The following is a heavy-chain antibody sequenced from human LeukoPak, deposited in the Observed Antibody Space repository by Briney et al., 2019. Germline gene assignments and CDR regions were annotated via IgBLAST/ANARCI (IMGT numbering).Heavy chain of an antibody. J-gene: IGHJ4*02. CDR3: AKDLFRDIVVVTAPGDY. D-gene: IGHD2-21*02. CDR1: GFTFSSYG. V-gene: IGHV3-30*18. CDR2: ISYDGSNK. Sequence: GGSLRLSCAASGFTFSSYGMHWVRQAPGKGLEWVAVISYDGSNKYYADSVKGRFTISRDNSKNTLYLQMNSLRAEDTAVYCCAKDLFRDIVVVTAPGDYWGQGTLVTVSS.